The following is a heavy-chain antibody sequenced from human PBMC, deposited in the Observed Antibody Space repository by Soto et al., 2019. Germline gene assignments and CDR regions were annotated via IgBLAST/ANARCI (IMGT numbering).Heavy chain of an antibody. Sequence: QVQLQESGPGLVKPSETLSLTCTVSGDSISSYYWSWIRQPPGKGLEWIGYIYYSGSTNYNPSLKSRVTTSVDTSKNQVSLKLSSVTAADTAVYYCASGGYSYGYNWYFDLWGRGTLVTVSS. V-gene: IGHV4-59*01. CDR3: ASGGYSYGYNWYFDL. CDR1: GDSISSYY. J-gene: IGHJ2*01. CDR2: IYYSGST. D-gene: IGHD5-18*01.